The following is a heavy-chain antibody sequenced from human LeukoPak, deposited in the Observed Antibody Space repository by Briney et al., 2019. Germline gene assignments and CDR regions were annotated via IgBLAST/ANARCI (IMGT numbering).Heavy chain of an antibody. CDR3: ARRGIAAAGYDY. Sequence: SETLSLTCTVSGGTISRYYWSWIRQPPGKGLEWIAYIDYSGSTNYNPSLKSRLTISLDASKNQFSLNLSSVTAADTAVYYCARRGIAAAGYDYWGQGTLVTVSS. J-gene: IGHJ4*02. V-gene: IGHV4-59*08. CDR1: GGTISRYY. CDR2: IDYSGST. D-gene: IGHD6-13*01.